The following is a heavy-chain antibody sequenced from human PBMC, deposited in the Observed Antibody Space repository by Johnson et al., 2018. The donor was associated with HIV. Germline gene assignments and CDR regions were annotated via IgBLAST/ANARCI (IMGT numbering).Heavy chain of an antibody. Sequence: QVLLVESGGGVVQPGRSLRLSCVASGYSFRNSAMHWVRQAPGKGLEWVATIWSDGTNKYYGDSVKGRFTVSRDSSKNTLFLQMTSLRVEDTDVYYGFGYYDAFDIWGQGTMVSVSS. CDR3: FGYYDAFDI. J-gene: IGHJ3*02. D-gene: IGHD3-10*01. V-gene: IGHV3-33*01. CDR1: GYSFRNSA. CDR2: IWSDGTNK.